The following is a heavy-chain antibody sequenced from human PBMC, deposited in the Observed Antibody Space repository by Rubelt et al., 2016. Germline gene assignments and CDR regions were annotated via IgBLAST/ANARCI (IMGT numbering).Heavy chain of an antibody. J-gene: IGHJ4*02. Sequence: QLQLQESGPGLVKPSETLSLTCTVSGGSISSSSYYWGWIRQPPGKGLEWLGSIYYSGSTYYNPSLKGRVTISVDTSKSQFSLKLSSVTAADTAVYYCASGDLAAARLGPNYWGQGTLVTVSS. V-gene: IGHV4-39*01. D-gene: IGHD6-13*01. CDR3: ASGDLAAARLGPNY. CDR2: IYYSGST. CDR1: GGSISSSSYY.